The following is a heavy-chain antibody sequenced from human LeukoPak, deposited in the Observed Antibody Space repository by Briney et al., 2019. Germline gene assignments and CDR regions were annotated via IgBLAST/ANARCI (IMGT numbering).Heavy chain of an antibody. D-gene: IGHD6-19*01. CDR1: GFTFSDYY. Sequence: GGSLRLSCAASGFTFSDYYMSWIRQAPGKGLEWVANIKQDGSEKYYVDSVKGRFTISRDNAKNSLYLQMNSLRAEDTAVYYCARRGYSSGWYQTFLEGDNWFDPWGQGTLVTVSS. CDR3: ARRGYSSGWYQTFLEGDNWFDP. CDR2: IKQDGSEK. J-gene: IGHJ5*02. V-gene: IGHV3-7*01.